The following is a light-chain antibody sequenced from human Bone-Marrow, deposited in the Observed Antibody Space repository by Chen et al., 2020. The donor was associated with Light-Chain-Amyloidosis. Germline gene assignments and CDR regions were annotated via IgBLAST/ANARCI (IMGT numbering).Light chain of an antibody. CDR1: QTISSNY. Sequence: EIVLTPSPGTLSLSPGEGANLSCRAIQTISSNYLTWYQQKFGQAPRLLIYGSSSRATGIPDRFTGSGSGTDFTLTSNRLEPEDFAMYYCQQYGTSPLTFGGGIKVEIK. CDR2: GSS. J-gene: IGKJ4*01. V-gene: IGKV3-20*01. CDR3: QQYGTSPLT.